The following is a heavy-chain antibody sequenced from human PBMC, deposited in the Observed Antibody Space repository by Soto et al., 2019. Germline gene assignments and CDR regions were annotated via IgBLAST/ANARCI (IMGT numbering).Heavy chain of an antibody. D-gene: IGHD3-22*01. CDR1: GGSVSSGSYY. Sequence: QVQLQESGPGLVKPSETLSLTCTVSGGSVSSGSYYWSWIRPPPGKALEWIGYIYYSGSTNYNPSLKSRVTISVDTSKHQFAMELSSVTAADTAVYYYARGHLHISKIDLVWFDPWGQGTLVTVSS. V-gene: IGHV4-61*01. J-gene: IGHJ5*02. CDR2: IYYSGST. CDR3: ARGHLHISKIDLVWFDP.